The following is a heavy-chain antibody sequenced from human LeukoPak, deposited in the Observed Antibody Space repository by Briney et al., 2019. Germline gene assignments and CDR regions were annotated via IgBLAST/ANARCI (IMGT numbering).Heavy chain of an antibody. Sequence: SQTLSLTCAISGDSVSSNSAAWNWIRQSPSRGLEWLGRTYYRSKWYNDYAVSVKSRITINPDTSKNQFSLQLNSVTPEDTAVYYCARDPVGYDFWSGYYLGAYYYGMDVWGQGTTVTVSS. J-gene: IGHJ6*02. CDR1: GDSVSSNSAA. CDR2: TYYRSKWYN. CDR3: ARDPVGYDFWSGYYLGAYYYGMDV. D-gene: IGHD3-3*01. V-gene: IGHV6-1*01.